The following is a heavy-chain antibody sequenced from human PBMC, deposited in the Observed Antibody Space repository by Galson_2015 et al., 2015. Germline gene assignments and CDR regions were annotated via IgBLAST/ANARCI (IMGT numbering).Heavy chain of an antibody. CDR1: GFTFSNAW. J-gene: IGHJ6*02. Sequence: SLRLSCAASGFTFSNAWMSWVRQAPGKGLEWVGRIKSKTDGGTTDYAAPVKGRLTISRDDSKNTLYLQMNSLKTEDTAVYYCTTDVVVVPAAIASRYYYYGMDVGGQGTTVTVSS. V-gene: IGHV3-15*01. CDR3: TTDVVVVPAAIASRYYYYGMDV. D-gene: IGHD2-2*01. CDR2: IKSKTDGGTT.